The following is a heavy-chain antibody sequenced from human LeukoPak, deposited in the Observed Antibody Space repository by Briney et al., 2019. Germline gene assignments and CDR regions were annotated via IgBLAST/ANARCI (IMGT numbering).Heavy chain of an antibody. CDR2: IYPGDYDT. J-gene: IGHJ4*02. Sequence: GESLKISCKGSGYSFTSYWIGWVRQMPGNGLEWMGSIYPGDYDTRYSPSFHGQVTISADKSISTAYLQWSSLKASDTAMYYCATAPNGYYDFWSGYYSTPRQFDYWGQGTLVTVSS. D-gene: IGHD3-3*01. CDR1: GYSFTSYW. V-gene: IGHV5-51*01. CDR3: ATAPNGYYDFWSGYYSTPRQFDY.